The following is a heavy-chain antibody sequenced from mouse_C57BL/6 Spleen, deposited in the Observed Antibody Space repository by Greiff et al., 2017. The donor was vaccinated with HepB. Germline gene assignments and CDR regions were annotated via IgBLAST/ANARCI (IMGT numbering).Heavy chain of an antibody. V-gene: IGHV1-82*01. CDR3: ARSIYYGNLYAMDY. Sequence: QVQLQQSGPELVKPGASVKISCKASGYAFSSSWMNWVKQRPGKGLEWIGRIYPGDGDTNYNGKFKGKATLTADKSSSTAYMQLSSLTSEDSAVYFCARSIYYGNLYAMDYCGQGTSVTVSS. J-gene: IGHJ4*01. CDR2: IYPGDGDT. CDR1: GYAFSSSW. D-gene: IGHD2-1*01.